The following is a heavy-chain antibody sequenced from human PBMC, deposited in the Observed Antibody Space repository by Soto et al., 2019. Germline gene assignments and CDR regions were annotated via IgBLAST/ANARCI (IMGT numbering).Heavy chain of an antibody. Sequence: HPGGSLRLSCAASGFTFDDYTMHWVRQAPGKGLEWVSLISWDGGSTYYADSVKGRFTISRDNSKNSLYLQMNSLRAEDTAVYYCARDPSNCVWFAPWGQRTLVTVSS. D-gene: IGHD4-4*01. J-gene: IGHJ5*02. V-gene: IGHV3-43*01. CDR1: GFTFDDYT. CDR3: ARDPSNCVWFAP. CDR2: ISWDGGST.